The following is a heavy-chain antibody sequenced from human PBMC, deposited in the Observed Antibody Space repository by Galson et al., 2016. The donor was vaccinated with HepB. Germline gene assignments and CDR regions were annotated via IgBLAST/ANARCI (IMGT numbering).Heavy chain of an antibody. D-gene: IGHD3-3*01. CDR2: IITMFGTT. J-gene: IGHJ4*02. CDR3: ARAEDGFLEWLLEE. Sequence: SVKVSCKASGGTFTYSNYAISWVRQAPGQGLEWMGGIITMFGTTTYAQQFQGRVTITADESTSTVYMELSSLRSQDTAIYYCARAEDGFLEWLLEEWGQGTLVTVSS. CDR1: GGTFTYSNYA. V-gene: IGHV1-69*13.